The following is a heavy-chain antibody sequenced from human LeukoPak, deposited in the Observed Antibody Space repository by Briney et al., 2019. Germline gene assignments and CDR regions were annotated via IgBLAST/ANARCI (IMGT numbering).Heavy chain of an antibody. Sequence: GESLRISCKGSGYSFTSYWISWVRQMPGKGLEWMGRIDPSDSYINYSPSFQGHVTISVDKSISTAYLQWSSLKASDTAMYYCARPNITSYYDSRGYDGFDVWGQGTMVTVSS. CDR2: IDPSDSYI. CDR3: ARPNITSYYDSRGYDGFDV. CDR1: GYSFTSYW. J-gene: IGHJ3*01. V-gene: IGHV5-10-1*01. D-gene: IGHD3-22*01.